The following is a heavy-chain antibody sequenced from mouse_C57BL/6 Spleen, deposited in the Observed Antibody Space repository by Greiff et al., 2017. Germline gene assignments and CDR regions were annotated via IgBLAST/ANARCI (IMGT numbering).Heavy chain of an antibody. CDR1: GYSITSGYD. CDR3: ARTGPYYYAMDY. Sequence: EVQLQQSGPGMVKPSQSLSLTCTVTGYSITSGYDWHWIRHFPGNKLEWMGYISYSGSINYNPSLKSPISITHDTSKNHFFLKLNSVTTEDTATYYCARTGPYYYAMDYGGQGTSGTVSS. J-gene: IGHJ4*01. D-gene: IGHD4-1*01. CDR2: ISYSGSI. V-gene: IGHV3-1*01.